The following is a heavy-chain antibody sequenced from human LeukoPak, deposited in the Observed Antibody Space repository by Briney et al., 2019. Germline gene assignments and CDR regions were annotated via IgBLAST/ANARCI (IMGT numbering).Heavy chain of an antibody. CDR1: GFTFSNCW. CDR2: IKQDGSEK. V-gene: IGHV3-7*03. Sequence: GGSLRLSCAASGFTFSNCWMSWVRQAPGKGLEWVANIKQDGSEKYYVDSVNGRFTISRDNAKNSLYLQMNNLRAEDAAVYYCTRGSGWYDYWGQGTLVTVSS. D-gene: IGHD6-19*01. J-gene: IGHJ4*02. CDR3: TRGSGWYDY.